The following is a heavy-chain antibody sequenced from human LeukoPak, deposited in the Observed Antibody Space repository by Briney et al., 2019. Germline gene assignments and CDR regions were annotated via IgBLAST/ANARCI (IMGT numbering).Heavy chain of an antibody. CDR1: GGSISSGDYY. V-gene: IGHV4-30-4*01. CDR2: IYYSGST. Sequence: SETLSLTCTVSGGSISSGDYYWTWIRQPPGKGLEWIGYIYYSGSTSYNPSLKSRVSISVDTSKNQFSLKLSSVTAADTAVYYCAVQVSWFDPWGQGTLVTVSP. J-gene: IGHJ5*02. CDR3: AVQVSWFDP.